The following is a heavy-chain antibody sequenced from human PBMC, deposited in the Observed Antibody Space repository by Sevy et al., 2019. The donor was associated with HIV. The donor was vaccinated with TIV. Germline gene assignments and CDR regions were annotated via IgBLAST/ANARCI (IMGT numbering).Heavy chain of an antibody. CDR2: IYYSGST. CDR1: GGSISSSSYY. D-gene: IGHD6-19*01. J-gene: IGHJ6*02. Sequence: KQSQTLSLTCTVSGGSISSSSYYWGWIRQPPGKGLEWIGSIYYSGSTYYNPALKSRVTISVDTSKNQFSLKLSSVTAADTAVYYCATQTIAVAGKDYYYGMDVWGQGTTVTVSS. V-gene: IGHV4-39*01. CDR3: ATQTIAVAGKDYYYGMDV.